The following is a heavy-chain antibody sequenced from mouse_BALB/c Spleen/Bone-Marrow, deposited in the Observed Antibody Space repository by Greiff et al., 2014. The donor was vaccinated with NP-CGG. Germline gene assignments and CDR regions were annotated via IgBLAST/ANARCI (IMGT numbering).Heavy chain of an antibody. CDR3: ARSLSVVTPMDC. Sequence: QVQLKESGPELVRPEASVKISCKASGYEFSDSWMNWVKQRPGQGLEWIGRIYPGDGDSIYNGKFKGKATLTSDKFSSTAYMQLSSLTSVDSAVYFCARSLSVVTPMDCWGQGTSVTVSS. CDR1: GYEFSDSW. D-gene: IGHD1-1*01. V-gene: IGHV1-82*01. J-gene: IGHJ4*01. CDR2: IYPGDGDS.